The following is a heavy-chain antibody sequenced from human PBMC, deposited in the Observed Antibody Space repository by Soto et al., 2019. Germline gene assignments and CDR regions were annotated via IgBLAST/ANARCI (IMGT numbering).Heavy chain of an antibody. V-gene: IGHV4-34*01. CDR3: ATVHPITMVRGASYYFDY. D-gene: IGHD3-10*01. CDR1: GGSFSGYY. J-gene: IGHJ4*02. Sequence: SETLSLTCAVYGGSFSGYYWSWIRQPPGKGLEWIGEINHSGSTNYNPSLKSRVTISVDTSKNQFSLKLGSVTAADTAVYYCATVHPITMVRGASYYFDYWGQGTLVTVSS. CDR2: INHSGST.